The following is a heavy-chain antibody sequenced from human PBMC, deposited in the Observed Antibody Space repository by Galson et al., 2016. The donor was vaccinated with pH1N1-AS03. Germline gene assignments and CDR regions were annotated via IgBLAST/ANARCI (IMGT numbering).Heavy chain of an antibody. CDR3: ATYRHFYGRSGPTTPYCLDV. J-gene: IGHJ6*02. CDR1: GYTFTGHW. V-gene: IGHV1-2*02. CDR2: INPNGGDT. D-gene: IGHD3-22*01. Sequence: SVKVSCKASGYTFTGHWIHWVRQAPGQGPEWMGWINPNGGDTKYAQKFQGRVTMTRDTSITTAYLELSGLRSDDTAVYSCATYRHFYGRSGPTTPYCLDVWGQGTTVTVSS.